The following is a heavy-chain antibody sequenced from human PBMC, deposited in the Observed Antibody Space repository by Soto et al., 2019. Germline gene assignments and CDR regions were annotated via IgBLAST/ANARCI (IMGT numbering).Heavy chain of an antibody. V-gene: IGHV3-48*01. CDR1: GFTFTSYS. CDR2: ISSSSSTI. CDR3: AREADYVNWFDP. D-gene: IGHD4-17*01. Sequence: SPELSCAASGFTFTSYSMNWVPPAPGNGLEWVSYISSSSSTIYYADSVKGRFTISRDNAKNSLYLQMNSLRAEDTAVYYCAREADYVNWFDPWGQGTLVTVSS. J-gene: IGHJ5*02.